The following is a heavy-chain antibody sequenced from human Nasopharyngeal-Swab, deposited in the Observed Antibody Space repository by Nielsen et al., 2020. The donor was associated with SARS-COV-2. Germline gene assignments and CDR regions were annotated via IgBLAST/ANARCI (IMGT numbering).Heavy chain of an antibody. CDR1: GYTFTSYY. Sequence: ASVKVSCKASGYTFTSYYMHWVRQAPGQGLEWMGIINPSGGSTSYAQKFQGRVTVTRDTSTSTVYMELSSLRSEDTAVYYCARTPYCGGDCYRHFDYWGQGTLVTVSS. CDR2: INPSGGST. D-gene: IGHD2-21*02. J-gene: IGHJ4*02. CDR3: ARTPYCGGDCYRHFDY. V-gene: IGHV1-46*01.